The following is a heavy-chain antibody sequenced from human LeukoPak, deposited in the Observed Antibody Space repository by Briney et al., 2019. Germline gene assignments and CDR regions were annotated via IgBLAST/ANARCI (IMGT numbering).Heavy chain of an antibody. CDR1: GFTFSDYS. D-gene: IGHD3-10*01. CDR2: ISYDGSHK. J-gene: IGHJ6*02. Sequence: GGSLRLSCAGSGFTFSDYSMNWVRQAPGKGLEWVAFISYDGSHKYYADSVMGRFTISRDNSKNTLYLQMNSLRAEDTAGYYCAKGLGSGSYIHYGMDVWGQGATVTVSS. V-gene: IGHV3-30*18. CDR3: AKGLGSGSYIHYGMDV.